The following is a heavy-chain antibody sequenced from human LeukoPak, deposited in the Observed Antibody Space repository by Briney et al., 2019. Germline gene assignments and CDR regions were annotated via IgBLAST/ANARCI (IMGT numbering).Heavy chain of an antibody. CDR3: ARYLPYYYDSSGYQAFDI. J-gene: IGHJ3*02. Sequence: ASVKVSCKAYGYTFTSYGISWVRQAPGQGLEWMGWISAYNGNTNYAQKLQGRVTMTTDTSTSTAYMELRSLRSDDTAVYYCARYLPYYYDSSGYQAFDIWGQGTMVTVSS. D-gene: IGHD3-22*01. CDR2: ISAYNGNT. CDR1: GYTFTSYG. V-gene: IGHV1-18*01.